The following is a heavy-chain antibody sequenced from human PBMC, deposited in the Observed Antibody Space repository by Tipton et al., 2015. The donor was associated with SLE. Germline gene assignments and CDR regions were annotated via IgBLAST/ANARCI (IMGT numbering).Heavy chain of an antibody. CDR2: ISWNSGSI. J-gene: IGHJ4*02. V-gene: IGHV3-9*01. CDR1: GFTFDDYA. D-gene: IGHD6-19*01. CDR3: ASGSSGWYGLLDY. Sequence: RSLRLSCAASGFTFDDYAMHWVRQAPGKGLEWVSGISWNSGSIGYADSVKGRFTISRDNSKNTLFLEMNNLKAEDTAVYYCASGSSGWYGLLDYWGQGTLVTVSS.